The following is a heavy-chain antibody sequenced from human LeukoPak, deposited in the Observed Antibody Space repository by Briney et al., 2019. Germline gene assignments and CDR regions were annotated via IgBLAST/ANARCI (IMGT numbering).Heavy chain of an antibody. V-gene: IGHV4-59*11. D-gene: IGHD6-25*01. Sequence: PSENLSLTCTVSGGSISSHCWSWIRQPPGKGLEWIGYIYYSGSTNYNPSLKSRVTISVDTSKNQFSLKLSSVTAADTAVYYCARSASRYYYYMDVWGKGTTVTVSS. J-gene: IGHJ6*03. CDR3: ARSASRYYYYMDV. CDR1: GGSISSHC. CDR2: IYYSGST.